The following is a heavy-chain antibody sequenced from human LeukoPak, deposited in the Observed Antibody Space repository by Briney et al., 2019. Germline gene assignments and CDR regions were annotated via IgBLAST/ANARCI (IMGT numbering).Heavy chain of an antibody. Sequence: GGSLRLSCAASGFTFSSCGMHWVRQAPGKGLEWVAFIRYDGSNKYYADSVKGRFTISRDNSKNTLYLQMNSLRAEDTAVYYCAKDLSDGSGLGDYFDYWGQGTLVTVSS. CDR1: GFTFSSCG. D-gene: IGHD3-10*01. J-gene: IGHJ4*02. CDR3: AKDLSDGSGLGDYFDY. CDR2: IRYDGSNK. V-gene: IGHV3-30*02.